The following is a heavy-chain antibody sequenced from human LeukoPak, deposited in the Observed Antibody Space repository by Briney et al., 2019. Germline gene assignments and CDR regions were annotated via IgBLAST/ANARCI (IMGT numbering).Heavy chain of an antibody. V-gene: IGHV3-7*01. D-gene: IGHD2-15*01. CDR1: GFTFSSYW. J-gene: IGHJ5*02. CDR3: ARELEVVAATFAIPVWFDP. Sequence: PGGSLRLSCAASGFTFSSYWMSWVRQAPGKGLEWVANIKQDGSEKYYVDSVKGRFTISRDNAKNSLYLQMNSLRAEDTAVYCCARELEVVAATFAIPVWFDPWGQGTLVTVSS. CDR2: IKQDGSEK.